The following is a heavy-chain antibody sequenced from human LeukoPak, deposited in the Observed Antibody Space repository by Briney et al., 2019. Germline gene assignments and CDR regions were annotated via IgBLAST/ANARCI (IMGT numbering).Heavy chain of an antibody. J-gene: IGHJ4*02. CDR2: VSGSGGST. Sequence: SLRLSXAASGGTFSSYDRRRGGRAPGEGGEGGSGVSGSGGSTYYEESVKGRVTISRDKSKNKVYLKMSSVRAEDTAVYYCAKDSPPGMVRDHTGVYYFDYWGQGTLVTVSS. V-gene: IGHV3-23*02. CDR1: GGTFSSYD. D-gene: IGHD3-10*01. CDR3: AKDSPPGMVRDHTGVYYFDY.